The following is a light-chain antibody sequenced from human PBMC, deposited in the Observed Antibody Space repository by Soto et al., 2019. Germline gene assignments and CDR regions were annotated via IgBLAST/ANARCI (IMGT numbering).Light chain of an antibody. V-gene: IGLV1-44*01. Sequence: SVLTQPPSASGTPGQRVTISCSGSSSNIGSNTVNWYQQFPGTAPKLLIYSNNQRPSGVPDRISGSKSGTSASLAISGLQSEDEADYYCAACDGSRNGVAFGGGTKLTVL. CDR1: SSNIGSNT. J-gene: IGLJ2*01. CDR3: AACDGSRNGVA. CDR2: SNN.